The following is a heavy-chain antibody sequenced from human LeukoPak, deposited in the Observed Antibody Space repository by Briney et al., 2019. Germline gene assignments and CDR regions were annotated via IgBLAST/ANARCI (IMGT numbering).Heavy chain of an antibody. V-gene: IGHV3-7*01. CDR2: IKQDGSEK. CDR1: GFTFSSYW. J-gene: IGHJ5*02. Sequence: GGSLRLSCAASGFTFSSYWMSWVRQAPGKGLEWVANIKQDGSEKYYVDSVKGRFTISGDNAKNSLYLQMNSLRAEDTAVYYCARVGYYYDSSGYYYLSWGQGTLVTVSS. CDR3: ARVGYYYDSSGYYYLS. D-gene: IGHD3-22*01.